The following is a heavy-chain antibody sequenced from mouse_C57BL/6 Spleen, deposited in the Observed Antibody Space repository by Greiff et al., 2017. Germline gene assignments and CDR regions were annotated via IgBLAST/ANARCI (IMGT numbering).Heavy chain of an antibody. J-gene: IGHJ2*01. CDR3: AIGNYGIDY. CDR2: IDPEDGET. D-gene: IGHD2-1*01. V-gene: IGHV14-2*01. CDR1: GFNIKDYY. Sequence: EVQVVESGAELVKPGASVKLSCTASGFNIKDYYMHWVKQRTEQGLEWIGRIDPEDGETKYAPKFQGKATITADTSANTAYLQRSSLNSEDTAVYYCAIGNYGIDYWGQGTTLTVSS.